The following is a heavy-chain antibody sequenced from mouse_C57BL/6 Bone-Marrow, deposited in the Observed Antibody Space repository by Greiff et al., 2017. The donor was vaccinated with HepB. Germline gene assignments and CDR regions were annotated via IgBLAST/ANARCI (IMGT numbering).Heavy chain of an antibody. CDR3: ASRTAWFAY. Sequence: ESGPGLVKPSQSLSLTCSVTGYSITSGYYWNWIRQFPGNKLEWMGYISYDGSNNYNPSLKNRISITRDTSKNQFFLKLNSVTTEDTATYYCASRTAWFAYWGQGTLVTVSA. CDR2: ISYDGSN. CDR1: GYSITSGYY. V-gene: IGHV3-6*01. J-gene: IGHJ3*01.